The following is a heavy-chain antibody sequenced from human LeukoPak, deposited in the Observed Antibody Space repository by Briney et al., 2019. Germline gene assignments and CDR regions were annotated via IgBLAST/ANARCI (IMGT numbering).Heavy chain of an antibody. V-gene: IGHV4-39*01. D-gene: IGHD2-21*02. CDR3: ASSDCGGDCYSPFDY. J-gene: IGHJ4*02. CDR2: IYYSGST. Sequence: PSETLSLTCTVSGGSVSSSSYYWGWIRQPPGKGLEWIGSIYYSGSTYYNPSLKSRVTISVDTSKNQFSLKLSSVTAADTAVYYCASSDCGGDCYSPFDYWGQGTLVTVSS. CDR1: GGSVSSSSYY.